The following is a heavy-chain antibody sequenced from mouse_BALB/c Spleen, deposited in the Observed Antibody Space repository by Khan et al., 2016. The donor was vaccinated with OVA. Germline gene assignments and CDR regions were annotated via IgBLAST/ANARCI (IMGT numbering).Heavy chain of an antibody. J-gene: IGHJ4*01. CDR2: IWTGGST. D-gene: IGHD2-13*01. V-gene: IGHV2-9*02. CDR1: GFSLVTYG. Sequence: VQLQESGPGLVAPSQSLSITCTVSGFSLVTYGVHWVRQSPGRGLEWLGVIWTGGSTNYNSALMSRLSMSKDNSKSQVFLKMHSLQTDDTAMYYCVRETAYYGDYEAMDYWGQGTSVTVSS. CDR3: VRETAYYGDYEAMDY.